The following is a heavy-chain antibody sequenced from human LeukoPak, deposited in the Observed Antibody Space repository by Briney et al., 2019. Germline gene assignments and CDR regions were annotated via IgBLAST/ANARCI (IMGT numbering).Heavy chain of an antibody. CDR2: IYPGDSDT. D-gene: IGHD4-17*01. CDR1: GYSFTSYW. CDR3: YFDY. V-gene: IGHV5-51*01. J-gene: IGHJ4*02. Sequence: GEALKIFCKGSGYSFTSYWIGWVRQMPGIGLEWMGIIYPGDSDTRYSPSFQGQVTISADKSISTAYFCARRRNHDYDDYGRYYFDYWGQGTLVTVSS.